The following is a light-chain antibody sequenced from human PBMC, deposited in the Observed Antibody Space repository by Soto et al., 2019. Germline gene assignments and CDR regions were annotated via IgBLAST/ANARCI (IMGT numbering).Light chain of an antibody. Sequence: QSVLPQPPSASGTPGQRGTISCSGSSSNIGSNTVNWYQPLPGTAPKLLIYSNNQWPSGVPDRFSGSKSGTSASLAISGLQSEDEADYYCAAWDDSLNGSVVFGGGTKLTVL. CDR3: AAWDDSLNGSVV. CDR1: SSNIGSNT. J-gene: IGLJ2*01. CDR2: SNN. V-gene: IGLV1-44*01.